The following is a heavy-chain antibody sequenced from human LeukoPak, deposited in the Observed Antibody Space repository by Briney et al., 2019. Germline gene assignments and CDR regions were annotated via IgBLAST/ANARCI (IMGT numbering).Heavy chain of an antibody. J-gene: IGHJ4*02. CDR3: AKDQMGATTSSY. CDR1: GFTFTNYA. Sequence: PGGSLRLSCAASGFTFTNYAMTWVRQAPGKGLEWVSTISGGGGSTYYADSVRGRFTISRDSSKNTLYLQMNSLRAEDTALYYCAKDQMGATTSSYWGQGTLVTVSS. CDR2: ISGGGGST. D-gene: IGHD1-26*01. V-gene: IGHV3-23*01.